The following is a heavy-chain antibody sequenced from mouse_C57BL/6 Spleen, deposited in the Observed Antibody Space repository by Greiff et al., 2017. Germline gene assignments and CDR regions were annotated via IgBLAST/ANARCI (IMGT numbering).Heavy chain of an antibody. CDR3: ARSHYYGSSWFAY. D-gene: IGHD1-1*01. Sequence: QVQLQQPGAELVRPGSSVKLSCKASGYTFTSYWLDWVKQRPGQGLEWIGNIYPSDSETHYNQKFKDKATLTVDKSSSTAYMQLSSLTSAYSAVYYCARSHYYGSSWFAYWGQGTLVTVSA. CDR1: GYTFTSYW. J-gene: IGHJ3*01. V-gene: IGHV1-61*01. CDR2: IYPSDSET.